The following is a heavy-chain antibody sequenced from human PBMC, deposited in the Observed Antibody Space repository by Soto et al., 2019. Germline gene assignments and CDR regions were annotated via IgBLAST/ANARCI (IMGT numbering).Heavy chain of an antibody. D-gene: IGHD3-3*01. CDR2: IIPIFGTA. J-gene: IGHJ4*02. CDR3: ASPKAIFGVYPFDY. V-gene: IGHV1-69*13. Sequence: SVKVSGKASGGTFSSYAISWVRQAPGQGLEWMGGIIPIFGTANYAQKFQGRVTITADESTSTAYMELSSLRSEDTAVYYCASPKAIFGVYPFDYWGQGTLVTVSS. CDR1: GGTFSSYA.